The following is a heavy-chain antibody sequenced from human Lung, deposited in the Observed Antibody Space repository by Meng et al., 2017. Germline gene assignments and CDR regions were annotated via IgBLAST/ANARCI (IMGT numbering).Heavy chain of an antibody. J-gene: IGHJ4*02. V-gene: IGHV7-4-1*02. CDR3: TSGGYLDY. CDR2: INTNTGNP. Sequence: QVQLVQSGSEFKKPGASVKVSCKASGYTFTNYGMNWVRQAPGQGLGWMGWINTNTGNPTYVPGFTGRFVFSLDTSVSTAYLQINSLKAEDTAVYYCTSGGYLDYWGQGTLVTVSS. CDR1: GYTFTNYG. D-gene: IGHD3-10*01.